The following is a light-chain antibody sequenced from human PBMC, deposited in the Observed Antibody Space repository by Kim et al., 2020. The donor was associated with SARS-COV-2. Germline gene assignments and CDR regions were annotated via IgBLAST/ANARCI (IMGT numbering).Light chain of an antibody. CDR1: QSGSSN. CDR3: QQYNNWPPPYT. J-gene: IGKJ2*01. Sequence: PGERATLSCRASQSGSSNIAWYQQKPGQAPRLLIYGASTRATGIPARFSGSGSGTEFTLTISSLQPEDFAVYYCQQYNNWPPPYTFGQGTKLEI. V-gene: IGKV3-15*01. CDR2: GAS.